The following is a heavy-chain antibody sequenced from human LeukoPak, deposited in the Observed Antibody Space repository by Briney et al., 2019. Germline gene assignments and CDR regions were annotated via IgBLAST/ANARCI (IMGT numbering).Heavy chain of an antibody. J-gene: IGHJ5*02. Sequence: GGSLRLSCAASGFTFNDYYMSWIRQAPGKGLEWLSYINIGGTNTHYADSVKGRFTISRDNARKSLYLEMNNPRAEDTAVYYCATDGAGFDTWGQGVLVTVSS. CDR1: GFTFNDYY. V-gene: IGHV3-11*01. CDR3: ATDGAGFDT. CDR2: INIGGTNT.